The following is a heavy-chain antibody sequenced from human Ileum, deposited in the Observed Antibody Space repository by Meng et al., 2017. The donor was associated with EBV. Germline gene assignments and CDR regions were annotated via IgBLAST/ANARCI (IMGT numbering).Heavy chain of an antibody. CDR3: ARGSTAMGNWFDP. V-gene: IGHV3-11*01. CDR2: ISSSGSTI. J-gene: IGHJ5*02. CDR1: GFTFSDSY. D-gene: IGHD5-18*01. Sequence: VMLGGCGEGSLKPRGSLGLSCDASGFTFSDSYMSCIRQPPGKGMEWVSYISSSGSTIYYADSVKGRFTISRDNAKNSLYLQMNSLRAEDTAVYYCARGSTAMGNWFDPWGQGTLVTVSS.